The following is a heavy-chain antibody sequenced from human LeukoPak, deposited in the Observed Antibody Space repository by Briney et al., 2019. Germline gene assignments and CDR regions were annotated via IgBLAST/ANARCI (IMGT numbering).Heavy chain of an antibody. J-gene: IGHJ6*03. CDR3: ARDSGWFGRNYYYYYMDV. Sequence: GGSLRLSCAASGFTFSSYSMNWVRQAPGKGLEWVSAICGSGGSTYYADSVKGRFTISRDNSKNTLYLQMNSLRAEDTAVYYCARDSGWFGRNYYYYYMDVWGKGTTVTVSS. CDR2: ICGSGGST. D-gene: IGHD3-10*01. CDR1: GFTFSSYS. V-gene: IGHV3-23*01.